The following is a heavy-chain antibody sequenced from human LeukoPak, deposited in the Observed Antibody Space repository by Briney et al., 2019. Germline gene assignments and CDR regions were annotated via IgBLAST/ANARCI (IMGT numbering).Heavy chain of an antibody. V-gene: IGHV1-18*01. CDR1: GYTFTSYG. CDR3: ARESGGGYDKNFDY. J-gene: IGHJ4*02. CDR2: ISAYNGNT. D-gene: IGHD5-12*01. Sequence: ASVKVPCTASGYTFTSYGISWVRQAPGQGLEWMGWISAYNGNTNYAQKLQGRVTMTTDTSTSTAYMELRSLRSDDTAVYYCARESGGGYDKNFDYWGQGTLVTVSS.